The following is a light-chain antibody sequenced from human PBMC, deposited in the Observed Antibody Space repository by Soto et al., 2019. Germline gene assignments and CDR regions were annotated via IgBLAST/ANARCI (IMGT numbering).Light chain of an antibody. CDR3: RSYTSSSTLV. CDR2: DVS. J-gene: IGLJ2*01. V-gene: IGLV2-14*01. CDR1: ISDVGGYNY. Sequence: QSVLTQPASVSGSPGQSITISCTGTISDVGGYNYVSWYQQHPGKAPKLMIYDVSNRPSGISKRVSGSKSGNTASLTISGLQAEDEADYYCRSYTSSSTLVFGGGTKLTVL.